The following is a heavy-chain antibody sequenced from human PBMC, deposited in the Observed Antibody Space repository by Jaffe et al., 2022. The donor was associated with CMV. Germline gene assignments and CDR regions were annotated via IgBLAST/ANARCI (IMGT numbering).Heavy chain of an antibody. CDR1: GFSLDTSGVG. Sequence: QITLKESGPTLVKPTQTLTLTCTFSGFSLDTSGVGVVWIRQPPGKALEWLALIYWDDDKRYSPSLKNRLTITKDTSKNQVVLRMTNTDPVDTATYYCAHSRNSEEFMDVWGKGTTVTVSS. V-gene: IGHV2-5*02. D-gene: IGHD3-10*01. J-gene: IGHJ6*03. CDR3: AHSRNSEEFMDV. CDR2: IYWDDDK.